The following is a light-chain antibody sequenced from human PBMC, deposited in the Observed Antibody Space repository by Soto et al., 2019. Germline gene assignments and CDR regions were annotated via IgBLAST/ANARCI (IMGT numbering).Light chain of an antibody. J-gene: IGKJ4*01. CDR3: QKYNSAPHT. V-gene: IGKV1-27*01. CDR1: QDISND. Sequence: DIPMTQSPSSLSASVGDRVTITCRTSQDISNDLAWYQQKPGKVPKLLIYAASTLQSGVPARFSGGGSGTDFSLTISSLQPEDVATYYCQKYNSAPHTFGGGTKVEIQ. CDR2: AAS.